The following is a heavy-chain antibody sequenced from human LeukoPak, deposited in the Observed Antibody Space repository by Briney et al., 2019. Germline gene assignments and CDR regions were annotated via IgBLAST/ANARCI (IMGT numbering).Heavy chain of an antibody. V-gene: IGHV4-31*03. CDR3: ARTIVLRFLEGLDP. J-gene: IGHJ5*02. Sequence: SETLSLTCTVSGGSISSGGYYWSWIRQHPGKGLEWIGYIYYSGSTYYNPSLKSRVTISVDTSKNQFSLKLSSVTAADTAVYYCARTIVLRFLEGLDPWGQGTLVTVSS. CDR2: IYYSGST. CDR1: GGSISSGGYY. D-gene: IGHD3-3*01.